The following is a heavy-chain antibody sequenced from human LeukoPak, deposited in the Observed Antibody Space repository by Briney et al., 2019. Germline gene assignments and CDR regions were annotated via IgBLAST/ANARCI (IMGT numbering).Heavy chain of an antibody. J-gene: IGHJ4*02. Sequence: GGSLRLSCAASGLTFSSYSMSWVRQAPGKGLYWVSGISASGSSTYYADSVKGRFTISRDNSKNTLYLQMNSLRAEDTAVYYCAKGYCSSTSCYGIDYWGQGTLVTVSS. CDR1: GLTFSSYS. CDR2: ISASGSST. D-gene: IGHD2-2*01. CDR3: AKGYCSSTSCYGIDY. V-gene: IGHV3-23*01.